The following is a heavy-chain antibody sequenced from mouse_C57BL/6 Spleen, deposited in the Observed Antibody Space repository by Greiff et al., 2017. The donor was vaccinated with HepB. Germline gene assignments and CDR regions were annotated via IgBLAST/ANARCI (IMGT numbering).Heavy chain of an antibody. J-gene: IGHJ3*01. V-gene: IGHV1-53*01. CDR2: INPSNGGP. Sequence: QVQLQQPGTELVKPGASVKLSCKASGYTFTSYWLHWVKQRPGQGLEWIGNINPSNGGPNYNEKFKSKATLTVDKSSSTAYMQLSSLTSEDSAVYDCARDDYDRFAYWGQGTLVTVAA. D-gene: IGHD2-4*01. CDR1: GYTFTSYW. CDR3: ARDDYDRFAY.